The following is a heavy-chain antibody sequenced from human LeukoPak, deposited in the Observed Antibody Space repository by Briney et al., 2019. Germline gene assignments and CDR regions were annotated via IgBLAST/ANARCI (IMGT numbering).Heavy chain of an antibody. CDR1: GFTFSRYG. D-gene: IGHD6-19*01. J-gene: IGHJ4*02. CDR2: ISRSGDIT. Sequence: GGSLRLSCAASGFTFSRYGMNWVRQAPGKGLEWVSTISRSGDITYYADSVKGRFTISRDNSKKTLYLQMNSLRAEDTAVYYCATGSTAVAGTKYWGQGILVTVSS. CDR3: ATGSTAVAGTKY. V-gene: IGHV3-23*01.